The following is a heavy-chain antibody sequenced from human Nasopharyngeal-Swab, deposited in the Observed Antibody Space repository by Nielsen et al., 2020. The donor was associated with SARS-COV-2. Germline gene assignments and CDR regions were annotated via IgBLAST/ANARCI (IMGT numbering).Heavy chain of an antibody. J-gene: IGHJ6*02. D-gene: IGHD3-3*01. CDR1: GFTFSSYW. CDR2: INSDRSST. Sequence: GGSLRLPCAASGFTFSSYWMHWVRQAPGKGLVWVSRINSDRSSTSYADSVKGRFTISRDNAKNTLYLQMNSLRAEDTAVYYCARYFPRPLDFWNHLSVSHLLYYYGMDVWGQGTTVTVSS. V-gene: IGHV3-74*01. CDR3: ARYFPRPLDFWNHLSVSHLLYYYGMDV.